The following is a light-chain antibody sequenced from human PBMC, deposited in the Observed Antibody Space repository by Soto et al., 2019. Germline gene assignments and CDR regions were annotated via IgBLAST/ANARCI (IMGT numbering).Light chain of an antibody. J-gene: IGKJ1*01. CDR2: AVF. Sequence: DIQMTQSPSSLSAYVGDSVTITCRASQSISTYLNWYQQKPGKAPKLLIYAVFTMQSGVPSRFSGSGSGTEFSLTISSLQPEDFATYYCQQTYTTPWTFGQGTKVEIK. CDR1: QSISTY. CDR3: QQTYTTPWT. V-gene: IGKV1-39*01.